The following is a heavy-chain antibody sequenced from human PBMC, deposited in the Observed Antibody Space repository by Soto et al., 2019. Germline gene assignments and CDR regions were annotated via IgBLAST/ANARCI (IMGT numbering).Heavy chain of an antibody. J-gene: IGHJ4*02. D-gene: IGHD2-2*01. Sequence: EVHLVESGGGLVQPGGSLRLSCTASGFTFSDYSMNWVRQAPGKGLEWVSYIIGGGGVIYYADSVKGRFTISRDNAKNSLYLQLNSLRPEDTGVYYCAKGGGFCSSTSCYEWDYFDYWGQGTLVTVSS. V-gene: IGHV3-48*01. CDR1: GFTFSDYS. CDR2: IIGGGGVI. CDR3: AKGGGFCSSTSCYEWDYFDY.